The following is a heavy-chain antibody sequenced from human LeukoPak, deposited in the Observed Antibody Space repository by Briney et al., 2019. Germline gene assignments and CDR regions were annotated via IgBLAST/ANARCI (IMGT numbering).Heavy chain of an antibody. Sequence: GGSLRLSCAASGFTFSSYWMTWVRQAPGKGLEWVANIKRDESEKYYVDSVKGRFTISRDNAKNSLYLQMNSLRVEDTAVYYCASAAATHQWAIDIWGQGTMVTVSS. CDR3: ASAAATHQWAIDI. J-gene: IGHJ3*02. CDR2: IKRDESEK. D-gene: IGHD6-13*01. V-gene: IGHV3-7*01. CDR1: GFTFSSYW.